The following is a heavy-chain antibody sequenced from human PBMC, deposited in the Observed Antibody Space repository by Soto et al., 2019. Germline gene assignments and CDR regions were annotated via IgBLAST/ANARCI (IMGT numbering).Heavy chain of an antibody. CDR2: IRSKAYGGTT. CDR3: TRSYLGEWELRPVAFDY. V-gene: IGHV3-49*04. D-gene: IGHD1-26*01. J-gene: IGHJ4*02. CDR1: GFIFGAYA. Sequence: GGSLRLSCTGSGFIFGAYAMSWVRQAPGKGLECVGFIRSKAYGGTTEYAASVEGRFTISRDDSKSIAYLQMNSLKTEDTAVYYCTRSYLGEWELRPVAFDYWGQGTLVTVSS.